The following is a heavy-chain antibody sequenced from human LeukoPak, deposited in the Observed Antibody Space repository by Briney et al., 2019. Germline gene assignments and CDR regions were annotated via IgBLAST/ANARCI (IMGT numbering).Heavy chain of an antibody. D-gene: IGHD2-15*01. CDR2: ISGYDGNR. CDR1: GYSFTSHG. V-gene: IGHV1-18*01. Sequence: GASVKVFCKASGYSFTSHGISWVRQPPGQGLEWMGWISGYDGNRKYAQEVQGRVTMTTDTSTSTAYMELRSLRSDATAVYFCARGWRRYSAYWGQGTPVNVSS. J-gene: IGHJ4*02. CDR3: ARGWRRYSAY.